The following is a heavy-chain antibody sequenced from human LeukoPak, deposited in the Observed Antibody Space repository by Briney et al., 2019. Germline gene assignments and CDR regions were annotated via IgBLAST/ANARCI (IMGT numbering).Heavy chain of an antibody. CDR1: GFTFSSYW. D-gene: IGHD2-2*02. V-gene: IGHV3-74*01. Sequence: GGSLRLSCAASGFTFSSYWMHWVRQAPGKGPVWVSRVDVHGQGTAYADSVEGRFTISRDNAKNSLHLQMKSLRAEDTAVYYCAGYCSSTSCYTAGSSRGFDIWGQGTMVTVSS. J-gene: IGHJ3*02. CDR2: VDVHGQGT. CDR3: AGYCSSTSCYTAGSSRGFDI.